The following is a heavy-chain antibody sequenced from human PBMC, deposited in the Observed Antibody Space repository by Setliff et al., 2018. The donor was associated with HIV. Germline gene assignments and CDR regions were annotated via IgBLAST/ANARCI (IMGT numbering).Heavy chain of an antibody. CDR1: GFTFTDYT. D-gene: IGHD3-9*01. CDR2: ITSGSTYV. V-gene: IGHV3-21*04. J-gene: IGHJ4*02. Sequence: GGSLRLSCAASGFTFTDYTMNWVRQAPGKGLEWVSSITSGSTYVNYADSVKGRFSISRDNSKNSLYLQMISLRAEDTAVYYCAKGYFDWLRAGTFDYWGQGSLVTVSS. CDR3: AKGYFDWLRAGTFDY.